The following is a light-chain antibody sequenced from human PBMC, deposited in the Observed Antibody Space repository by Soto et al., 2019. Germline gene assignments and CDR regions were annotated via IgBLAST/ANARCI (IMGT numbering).Light chain of an antibody. J-gene: IGLJ2*01. CDR2: GNS. V-gene: IGLV1-40*01. Sequence: QLVLTQPPSVSGAPGQRVTISCTGSSSNIGAGYDVHWYQHLPGTAPKLLIYGNSNRPSGVPDRFSGSKSGTSASLAITGLHAEDEADYYCQSYDSSLSAYVFGGGTKLTVL. CDR1: SSNIGAGYD. CDR3: QSYDSSLSAYV.